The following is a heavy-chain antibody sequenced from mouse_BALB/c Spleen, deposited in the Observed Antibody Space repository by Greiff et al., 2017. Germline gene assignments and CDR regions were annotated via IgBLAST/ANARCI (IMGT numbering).Heavy chain of an antibody. J-gene: IGHJ3*01. Sequence: EVQLQESGPGLVKPSQSLSLTCSVTGYSITSGYYWNWIRQFPGNKLEWMGYISYDGSNNYNPSLKNRISITRDTSKNQFFLKLNSVTTEDTATYYCARGGYDGGGFAYWGQGTLVTVSA. D-gene: IGHD2-2*01. V-gene: IGHV3-6*02. CDR1: GYSITSGYY. CDR3: ARGGYDGGGFAY. CDR2: ISYDGSN.